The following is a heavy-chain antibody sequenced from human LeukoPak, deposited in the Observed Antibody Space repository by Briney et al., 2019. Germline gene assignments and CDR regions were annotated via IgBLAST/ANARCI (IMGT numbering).Heavy chain of an antibody. D-gene: IGHD3-22*01. CDR1: GFSFSNYA. CDR2: IKGSGTST. Sequence: GGSLRLSCTASGFSFSNYAMSWVRQAPGKGLQWVSTIKGSGTSTYYEDSVKGHFTMSRDNSKNTLNLQMNSLRAEDTAVYYCARDLGQYYDTSDNWFDPWGQGTLVTVSS. J-gene: IGHJ5*02. CDR3: ARDLGQYYDTSDNWFDP. V-gene: IGHV3-23*01.